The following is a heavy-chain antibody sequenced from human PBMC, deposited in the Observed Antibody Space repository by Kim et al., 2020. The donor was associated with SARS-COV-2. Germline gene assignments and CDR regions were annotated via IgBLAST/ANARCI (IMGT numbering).Heavy chain of an antibody. CDR3: AKDLSGIAVAGTDY. J-gene: IGHJ4*02. V-gene: IGHV3-33*06. Sequence: GGSLRLSCAASGFTFSSYAMHWVRQAPGKGLEWVAVIWYDGSNKYYADSVKGRFTISRDNSKNTLYLQMNSLRAEDTAVYYCAKDLSGIAVAGTDYWGQGTLVTVSS. D-gene: IGHD6-19*01. CDR2: IWYDGSNK. CDR1: GFTFSSYA.